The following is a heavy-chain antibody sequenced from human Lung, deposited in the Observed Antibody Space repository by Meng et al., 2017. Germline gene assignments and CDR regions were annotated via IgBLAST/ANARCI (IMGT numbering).Heavy chain of an antibody. CDR1: GFYFNNAW. V-gene: IGHV3-15*01. D-gene: IGHD1-26*01. CDR2: IKSNTDGGTA. Sequence: HLVESWGDFVKPGGSLRLSCAASGFYFNNAWMSWVRQAPGKGLEWVGRIKSNTDGGTAEYAAPVTGRFTISRDDSKSTLYLQMSGLRIDDTGVYYCTWDDKAVSDYWGQGTLVTVSS. CDR3: TWDDKAVSDY. J-gene: IGHJ4*02.